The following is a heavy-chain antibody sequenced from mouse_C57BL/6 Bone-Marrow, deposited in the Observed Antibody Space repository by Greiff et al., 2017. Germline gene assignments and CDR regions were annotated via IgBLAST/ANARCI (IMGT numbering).Heavy chain of an antibody. V-gene: IGHV1-59*01. D-gene: IGHD2-4*01. CDR3: ARWDYDGY. Sequence: VQLQQSGAELVRPGTSVKLSCKASGYTFTSYWMHWVKQRPGQGLEWIGVIDPSDSYTNYNQKFKGKATLTVDTSSSTAYMQLSSLTSEDSAVYYCARWDYDGYWGQGTTLTVSS. CDR2: IDPSDSYT. CDR1: GYTFTSYW. J-gene: IGHJ2*01.